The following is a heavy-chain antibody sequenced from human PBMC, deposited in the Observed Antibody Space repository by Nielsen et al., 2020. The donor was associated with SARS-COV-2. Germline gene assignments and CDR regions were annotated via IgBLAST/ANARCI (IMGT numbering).Heavy chain of an antibody. J-gene: IGHJ4*02. CDR1: GYTLTELS. D-gene: IGHD3-10*01. CDR2: FDPEDGET. Sequence: ASVKVSCKVSGYTLTELSMHWVRQAPGKGLEWMGGFDPEDGETIYAQKFQGRVTMTEDTSTDTAYMELSSLRSEDTAVYYCATDPLYGSGSYLKNRGQGTLVTVSS. V-gene: IGHV1-24*01. CDR3: ATDPLYGSGSYLKN.